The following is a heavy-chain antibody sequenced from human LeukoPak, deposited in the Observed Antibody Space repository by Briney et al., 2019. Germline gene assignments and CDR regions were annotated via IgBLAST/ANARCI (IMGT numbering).Heavy chain of an antibody. CDR3: ARDDNDFWSGYYTFDY. D-gene: IGHD3-3*01. J-gene: IGHJ4*02. CDR2: IIPIFGTA. CDR1: GGTFSNYA. V-gene: IGHV1-69*05. Sequence: SVKVSCKASGGTFSNYAISWVRQAPGQGLEWMGRIIPIFGTANYAQKFQGRVTITTDESTSTAYMELSSLRSEDTAVYYCARDDNDFWSGYYTFDYWGQGTLVTVSS.